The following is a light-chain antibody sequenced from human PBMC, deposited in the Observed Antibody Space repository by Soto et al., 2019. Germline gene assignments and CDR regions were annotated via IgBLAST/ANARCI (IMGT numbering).Light chain of an antibody. J-gene: IGKJ1*01. CDR2: GVS. Sequence: GERATLSCRASQSVTSSYLAWYQQKPGQAPRLLIYGVSTRATGIPDRFSGSGSGTDFTLTISRLEPEDFAVYYCQHFGSSHTWTFGQGTKVDIK. V-gene: IGKV3-20*01. CDR3: QHFGSSHTWT. CDR1: QSVTSSY.